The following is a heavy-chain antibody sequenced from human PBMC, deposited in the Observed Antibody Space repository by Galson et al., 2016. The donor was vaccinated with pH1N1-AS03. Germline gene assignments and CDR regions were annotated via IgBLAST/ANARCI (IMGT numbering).Heavy chain of an antibody. CDR2: IKQDGSDK. J-gene: IGHJ6*02. Sequence: SLRLPCAASGFPFSGYWMTWVRQAAGKGLEWVASIKQDGSDKYYVDSVKGRFTISRDNSKNTLFLQMNSLRAEETAVYYCAKGYTSGGGSFLMDVWGQGTTVTVSS. CDR3: AKGYTSGGGSFLMDV. CDR1: GFPFSGYW. D-gene: IGHD5-12*01. V-gene: IGHV3-7*01.